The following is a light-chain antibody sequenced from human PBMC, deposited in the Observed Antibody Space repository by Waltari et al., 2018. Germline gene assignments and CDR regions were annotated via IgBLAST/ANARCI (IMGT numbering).Light chain of an antibody. J-gene: IGLJ2*01. CDR1: SSNLGNNV. CDR2: YDD. V-gene: IGLV1-36*01. CDR3: AAWDDSLNAVV. Sequence: QSVLTQPPSVSAAPTQRVTISCSGSSSNLGNNVVNWYQRLPGKAPKLLIYYDDLLPSGVSDRFSGSKSGTSASLAISGLQSEDEADYYCAAWDDSLNAVVFGGGTMLTVL.